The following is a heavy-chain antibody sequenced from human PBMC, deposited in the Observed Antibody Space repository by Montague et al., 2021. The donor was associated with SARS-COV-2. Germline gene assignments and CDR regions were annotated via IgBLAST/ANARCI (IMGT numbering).Heavy chain of an antibody. Sequence: SETLSLTCGVSGDSITPYGDSTWEYFRSGIRPPAGRGLDRIGRIYSNGYFDYNASLYSRVSLSMDPPRQKFTMRLIAVTATYTAVYYCARAAYYFGPGREDRGAFAPWGQGMLVTVSS. V-gene: IGHV4-4*07. CDR1: GDSITPYGDSTWEYF. CDR3: ARAAYYFGPGREDRGAFAP. CDR2: IYSNGYF. D-gene: IGHD2/OR15-2a*01. J-gene: IGHJ5*02.